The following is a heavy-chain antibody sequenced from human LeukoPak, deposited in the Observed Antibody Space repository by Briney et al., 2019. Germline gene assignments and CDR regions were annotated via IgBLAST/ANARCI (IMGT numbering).Heavy chain of an antibody. CDR3: ARRYSSSWYEIIDY. J-gene: IGHJ4*02. Sequence: SETLSLTCTVSGGSVSSSSYYWGWIRQPPGKGLEWIGSIYYSGSTYYNPSLKSRVAISVDTSKHQFSLKLSSVTAADTAVYYCARRYSSSWYEIIDYWGQGTLVTVSS. CDR1: GGSVSSSSYY. CDR2: IYYSGST. D-gene: IGHD6-13*01. V-gene: IGHV4-39*01.